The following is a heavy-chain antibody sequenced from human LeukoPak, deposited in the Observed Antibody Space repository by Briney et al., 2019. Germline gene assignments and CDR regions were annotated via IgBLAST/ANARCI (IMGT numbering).Heavy chain of an antibody. Sequence: PSETLSLTCTVSGGSITNYYWSWIRQPPGKGLEWIGYIYYTGSTNYNPSLRSRVTISVDTSKNQLSLKLTSVTPADTAVYYCARKAAAGIPPLYNWFDPWGQETLVTVPA. V-gene: IGHV4-59*01. CDR1: GGSITNYY. CDR3: ARKAAAGIPPLYNWFDP. J-gene: IGHJ5*02. CDR2: IYYTGST. D-gene: IGHD6-13*01.